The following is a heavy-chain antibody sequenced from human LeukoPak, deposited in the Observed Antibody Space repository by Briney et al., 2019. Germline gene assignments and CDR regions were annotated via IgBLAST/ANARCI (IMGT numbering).Heavy chain of an antibody. CDR3: ARGNNYDSSGFDY. D-gene: IGHD3-22*01. Sequence: GGSLRLSCAASGFTFSNYGIHWVRQAPGKGLEWVAIIWYDGSNKYYADSVKGRFTISRDNSKNTLCLQMNSLRAEDTAVYYCARGNNYDSSGFDYWGQGTLVTVSS. CDR2: IWYDGSNK. J-gene: IGHJ4*02. V-gene: IGHV3-33*01. CDR1: GFTFSNYG.